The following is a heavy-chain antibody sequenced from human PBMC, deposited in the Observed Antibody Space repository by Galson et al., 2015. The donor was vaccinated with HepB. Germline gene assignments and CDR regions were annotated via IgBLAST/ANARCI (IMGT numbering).Heavy chain of an antibody. CDR2: IYPGDSDT. D-gene: IGHD6-6*01. Sequence: QSGAEVKKPGESLKISCKGSGYSFTSYWIGWVRQMPGKGLEWMGIIYPGDSDTRYSPSFQGQVTISADKSISTAYLQWSSLKASDTAMYYCARLFQYSSSPWPSGPSDYWGQGTLVTVSS. CDR1: GYSFTSYW. V-gene: IGHV5-51*01. J-gene: IGHJ4*02. CDR3: ARLFQYSSSPWPSGPSDY.